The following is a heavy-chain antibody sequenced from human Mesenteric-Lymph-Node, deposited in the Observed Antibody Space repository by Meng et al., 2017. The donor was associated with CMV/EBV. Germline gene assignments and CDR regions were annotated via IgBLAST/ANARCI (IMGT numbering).Heavy chain of an antibody. CDR3: VRKQFEDYYYGMDV. CDR1: GFTFRSYG. V-gene: IGHV3-21*01. Sequence: GGSLRLSCAASGFTFRSYGMNWVRQAPGKGLEWVSSISDIISDIHYADSVRGRFTISRDNAKNSLYLQMNSLRAEDTAVYYCVRKQFEDYYYGMDVWGRGTTVTVSS. D-gene: IGHD6-6*01. CDR2: ISDIISDI. J-gene: IGHJ6*02.